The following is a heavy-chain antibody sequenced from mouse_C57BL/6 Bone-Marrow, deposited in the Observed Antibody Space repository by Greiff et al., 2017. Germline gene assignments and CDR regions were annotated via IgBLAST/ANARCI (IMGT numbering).Heavy chain of an antibody. V-gene: IGHV5-9*01. Sequence: EVKVVESGGGLVKPGGSLKLSCAASGFTFSSYTMSWVRQTPEKRLEWVATISGGGGNTYYPDSVKGRFTISRDNAKNTLYLQMSSLRSEDTALYYCARGYYYGSSLYFDYWGQGTTRTVSS. CDR1: GFTFSSYT. CDR2: ISGGGGNT. D-gene: IGHD1-1*01. CDR3: ARGYYYGSSLYFDY. J-gene: IGHJ2*01.